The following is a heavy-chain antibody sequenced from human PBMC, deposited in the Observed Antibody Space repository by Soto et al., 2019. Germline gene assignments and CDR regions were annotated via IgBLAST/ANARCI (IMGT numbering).Heavy chain of an antibody. J-gene: IGHJ3*01. CDR3: AKDPDGDYVGGFEF. CDR1: GFASNNYA. D-gene: IGHD4-17*01. CDR2: ISASGGRT. V-gene: IGHV3-23*01. Sequence: GGSLRLSCATSGFASNNYAMSWVRHAPGKGLEWVSGISASGGRTLYADSVKGRFVISRDMSKSTVFLQMNSLRAEDTAVYFCAKDPDGDYVGGFEFRGQGTMVTVS.